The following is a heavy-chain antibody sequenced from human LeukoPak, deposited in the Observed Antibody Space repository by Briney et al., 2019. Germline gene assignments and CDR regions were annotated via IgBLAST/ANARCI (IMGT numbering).Heavy chain of an antibody. J-gene: IGHJ4*02. D-gene: IGHD1-14*01. CDR2: ISGSGGST. Sequence: GGSLRLSCAASGFTFSSYAMSWVRQAPGKGLKWVVAISGSGGSTYYADSVKGRFTISRDNSKNTLYLQMNSLRAEDTAVYYCAKRPEPPFDYWGQGTLVTVSS. CDR1: GFTFSSYA. CDR3: AKRPEPPFDY. V-gene: IGHV3-23*01.